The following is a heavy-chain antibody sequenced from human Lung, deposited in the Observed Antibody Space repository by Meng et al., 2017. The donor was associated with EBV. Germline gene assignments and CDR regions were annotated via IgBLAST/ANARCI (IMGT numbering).Heavy chain of an antibody. Sequence: VQLEETGVELRRPWAEVEASCKLSGATFTRNPSNWVRQALGQGLGWRGWINTNTGNPTYAQGFTGRFVFPLDTSVSTAYLQISSLKAKDTAEYSCAPGPANDYRSSYYFDYWGQGTLVTVSS. J-gene: IGHJ4*02. CDR1: GATFTRNP. CDR3: APGPANDYRSSYYFDY. CDR2: INTNTGNP. V-gene: IGHV7-4-1*02. D-gene: IGHD4-11*01.